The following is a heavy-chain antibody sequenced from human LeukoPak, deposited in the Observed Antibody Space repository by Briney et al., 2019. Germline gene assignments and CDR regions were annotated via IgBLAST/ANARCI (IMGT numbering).Heavy chain of an antibody. D-gene: IGHD2-15*01. Sequence: SETLSLTCTVSGGSISSGSYYWSWVRQPAGKGLEWIGRIYTSGSTNYNPSLKSRVTISVDTSKNQFSLKLSSVTAADTAVYYCARGEKVVPQYWGQGTLVTVSS. J-gene: IGHJ4*02. CDR2: IYTSGST. V-gene: IGHV4-61*02. CDR3: ARGEKVVPQY. CDR1: GGSISSGSYY.